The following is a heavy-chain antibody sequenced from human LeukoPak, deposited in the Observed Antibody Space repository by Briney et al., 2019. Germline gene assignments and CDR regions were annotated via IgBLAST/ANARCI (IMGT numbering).Heavy chain of an antibody. CDR2: TNHSGST. CDR3: ARGPQGYYDSSGYLHYYYYYMDV. J-gene: IGHJ6*03. CDR1: GGSFSGYY. V-gene: IGHV4-34*01. Sequence: SETLSLTCAVYGGSFSGYYWSWIRQPPGKGLEWIGETNHSGSTNYNPSLKSRVTISVDTSKNQFSLKLSSVTAADTAVYYCARGPQGYYDSSGYLHYYYYYMDVWGKGTTVTVSS. D-gene: IGHD3-22*01.